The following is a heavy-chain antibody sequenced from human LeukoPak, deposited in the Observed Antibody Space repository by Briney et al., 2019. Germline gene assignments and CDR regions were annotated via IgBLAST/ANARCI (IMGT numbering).Heavy chain of an antibody. V-gene: IGHV4-34*01. CDR1: GGSFSGYY. CDR3: ARAGYYYGSGSYYNGVDY. Sequence: SETLSLTCAVYGGSFSGYYWSWIRQPPGKGLEWIGEINHSGSTNYNPSLKSRVTISVDTSKNQFSLKLSSVTAADTAVYYCARAGYYYGSGSYYNGVDYWGQGTLVTDSS. CDR2: INHSGST. D-gene: IGHD3-10*01. J-gene: IGHJ4*02.